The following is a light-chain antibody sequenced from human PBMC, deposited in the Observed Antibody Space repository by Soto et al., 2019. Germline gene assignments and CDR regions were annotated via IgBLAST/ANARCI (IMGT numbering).Light chain of an antibody. CDR1: SSGVGSYNL. CDR2: EVS. Sequence: QSALTQPASVSGSPEQSITISCTGTSSGVGSYNLVSWYQQHPGKAPKLMIYEVSKRPSGVSNRFSGSKSGNTASLTISGLQAEDEADYYCCSYEGSSTFYVFGTGTKVTVL. CDR3: CSYEGSSTFYV. J-gene: IGLJ1*01. V-gene: IGLV2-23*02.